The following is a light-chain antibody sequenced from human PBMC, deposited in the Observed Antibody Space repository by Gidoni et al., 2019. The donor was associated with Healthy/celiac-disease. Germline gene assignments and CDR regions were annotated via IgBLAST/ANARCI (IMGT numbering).Light chain of an antibody. CDR3: QQYGSSRWT. Sequence: EIVLTQSPGTLSLSPGERATLSCRASQSVSSSYLAWYQQKPGQAPRLLIYGASSRATGIPDRFSGSGSGTDITLTISRLEPEDFAVYYCQQYGSSRWTFXQXTKVXIK. V-gene: IGKV3-20*01. CDR1: QSVSSSY. CDR2: GAS. J-gene: IGKJ1*01.